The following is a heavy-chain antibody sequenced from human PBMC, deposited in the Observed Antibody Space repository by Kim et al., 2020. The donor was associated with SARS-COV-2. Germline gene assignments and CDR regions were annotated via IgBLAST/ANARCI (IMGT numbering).Heavy chain of an antibody. J-gene: IGHJ5*02. CDR2: IYPRDSDI. D-gene: IGHD1-1*01. CDR3: ARQADANNLIYFDP. Sequence: GESLKISCEGSGYTFSSYWIAWVRQMPGKGLEWMGNIYPRDSDIRYSPSFQGQVTISADMSINTAYLHWTSLRASDTAMYYCARQADANNLIYFDPWGQGTLVIVSS. CDR1: GYTFSSYW. V-gene: IGHV5-51*01.